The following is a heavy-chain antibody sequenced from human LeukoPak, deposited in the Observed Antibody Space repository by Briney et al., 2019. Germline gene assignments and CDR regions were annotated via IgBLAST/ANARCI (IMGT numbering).Heavy chain of an antibody. V-gene: IGHV1-2*02. CDR1: GNTFTDYY. J-gene: IGHJ4*02. CDR2: INPYNGDT. D-gene: IGHD3-22*01. CDR3: ARDLGYYDSSGYYYV. Sequence: ASVKVSCKASGNTFTDYYMHWVRQAPGQGLEWMGWINPYNGDTNYAQRSQGRVTMTRDTSISTAYMDLSRLNSHDTAVYYCARDLGYYDSSGYYYVWGQGTVVTVSS.